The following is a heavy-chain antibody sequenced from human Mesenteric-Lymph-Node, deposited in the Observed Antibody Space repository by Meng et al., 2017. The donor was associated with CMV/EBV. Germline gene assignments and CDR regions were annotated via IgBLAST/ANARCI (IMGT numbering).Heavy chain of an antibody. Sequence: GESLKISCAASGFIFSNYGMMWVRQAPGKGLEWVSVIYSGGSTYYADSVKGRFTISRDNSKNTLYLQMNSLRAEDTAVYYCASRVRLRFLEGYFDYWGQGTLVTVSS. CDR2: IYSGGST. V-gene: IGHV3-53*01. D-gene: IGHD3-3*01. J-gene: IGHJ4*02. CDR3: ASRVRLRFLEGYFDY. CDR1: GFIFSNYG.